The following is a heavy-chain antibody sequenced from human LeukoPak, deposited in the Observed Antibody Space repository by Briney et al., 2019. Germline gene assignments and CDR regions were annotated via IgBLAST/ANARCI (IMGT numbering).Heavy chain of an antibody. Sequence: PGGSLRLSCAASGFTFSSYSMNWVRQAPGKGLEWVSSISSSSSYIYYADSVKGRFTISGDNAKNSLYLQMNSLRAEDTAVYYCARDGYCSSTSCFRYYYYGMDVWGQGTTVTVSS. CDR2: ISSSSSYI. J-gene: IGHJ6*02. CDR3: ARDGYCSSTSCFRYYYYGMDV. V-gene: IGHV3-21*01. CDR1: GFTFSSYS. D-gene: IGHD2-2*03.